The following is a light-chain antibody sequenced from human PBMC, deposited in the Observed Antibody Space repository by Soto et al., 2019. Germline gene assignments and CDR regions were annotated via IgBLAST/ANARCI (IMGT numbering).Light chain of an antibody. V-gene: IGKV3D-20*02. J-gene: IGKJ5*01. Sequence: VVMPPSLYTWSVSQGSRATLSCMASQSVSSTFLAWFQQKPGQAPRLLIYATSSRATGIPARFSGSGSGTDFTLTISSLEPEDFAVYYCQERSNLPNTFGQGARLEVK. CDR2: ATS. CDR3: QERSNLPNT. CDR1: QSVSSTF.